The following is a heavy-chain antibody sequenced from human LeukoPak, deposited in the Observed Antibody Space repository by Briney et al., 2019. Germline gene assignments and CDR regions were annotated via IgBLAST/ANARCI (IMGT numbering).Heavy chain of an antibody. CDR1: GFTFSSYE. D-gene: IGHD3-10*01. V-gene: IGHV3-48*03. CDR2: ISSSGSTI. J-gene: IGHJ6*02. CDR3: ARDPDITMVRGVVDGMDV. Sequence: GGSLRLSCAASGFTFSSYEMNWVRQAPGKGLEWVSYISSSGSTIYYADSVKGRFTISRDNAKNSLYLQMNSLRAEDTAVYYCARDPDITMVRGVVDGMDVWGQGTTVTVS.